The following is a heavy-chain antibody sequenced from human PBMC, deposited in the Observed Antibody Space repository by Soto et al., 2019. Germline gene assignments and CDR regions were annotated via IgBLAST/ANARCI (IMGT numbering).Heavy chain of an antibody. Sequence: SETLSLTCTVSGDSIRSYYWSWVRQPPGKGLEWIGYIYDSGSTNYNPSLKSRVTISVDTSKDQFSLKLKSVTAADTALYFCARQRTSVVTQAYFDVWGPGSLVTVSS. CDR3: ARQRTSVVTQAYFDV. V-gene: IGHV4-59*08. CDR2: IYDSGST. J-gene: IGHJ4*02. CDR1: GDSIRSYY. D-gene: IGHD2-21*02.